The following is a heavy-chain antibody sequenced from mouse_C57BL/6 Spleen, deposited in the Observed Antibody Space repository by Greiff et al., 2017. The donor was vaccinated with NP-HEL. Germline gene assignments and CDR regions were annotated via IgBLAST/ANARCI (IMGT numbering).Heavy chain of an antibody. V-gene: IGHV1-4*01. CDR2: INPSSGYT. Sequence: QVQLQQSGAELARPGASVKMSCKASGYTFTSYTMHWVKQRPGQGLEWIGYINPSSGYTKYNQKFKDKATLTADKSSSTAYMQLSSLTSEDSAVYYCARSGDDSYYFDYWGQGTTLTVSS. CDR3: ARSGDDSYYFDY. CDR1: GYTFTSYT. J-gene: IGHJ2*01. D-gene: IGHD2-13*01.